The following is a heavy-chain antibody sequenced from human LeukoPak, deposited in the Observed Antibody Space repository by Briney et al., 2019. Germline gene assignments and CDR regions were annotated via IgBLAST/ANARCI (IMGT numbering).Heavy chain of an antibody. CDR3: ARGMTTVVKEDLDAFDI. CDR2: IYHSGST. Sequence: PSETLSLTCAVYGGSFSGYYWSWIRQPPGKGLEWIGEIYHSGSTNYNPSLKSRVTISVDKSKNQFSLKLSSVTAADTAVYYCARGMTTVVKEDLDAFDIWGQGTMVTVSS. CDR1: GGSFSGYY. J-gene: IGHJ3*02. D-gene: IGHD4-23*01. V-gene: IGHV4-34*01.